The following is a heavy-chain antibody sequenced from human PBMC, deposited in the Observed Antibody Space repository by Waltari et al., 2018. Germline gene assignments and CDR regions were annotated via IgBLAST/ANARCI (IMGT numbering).Heavy chain of an antibody. CDR1: GGSFSGYY. CDR3: AREPYDTAGSFDP. J-gene: IGHJ5*02. D-gene: IGHD3-9*01. V-gene: IGHV4-34*01. Sequence: QVQLQQWGAGLLKPSETLSLTCAVYGGSFSGYYWSWIRQPPGKGLEWIGEINHSVSTNSNPSLKGRVTISVDTSKNQFSLKLSSVTAADTAVYYCAREPYDTAGSFDPWGQGTLVTVSS. CDR2: INHSVST.